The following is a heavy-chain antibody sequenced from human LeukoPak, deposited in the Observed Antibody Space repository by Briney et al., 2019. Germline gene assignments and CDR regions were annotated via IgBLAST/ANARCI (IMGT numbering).Heavy chain of an antibody. Sequence: SETLSLTCAVYGGSFSVYYWSWIRQPPGKGLEWIGEINHSGSTNYNPSLKSRVTISVDTSKNQFSLKLGSVTAADTAVYYCARGSPRVLFSWFDPWGQGTLVTVSS. CDR1: GGSFSVYY. V-gene: IGHV4-34*01. CDR3: ARGSPRVLFSWFDP. CDR2: INHSGST. J-gene: IGHJ5*02. D-gene: IGHD2-21*01.